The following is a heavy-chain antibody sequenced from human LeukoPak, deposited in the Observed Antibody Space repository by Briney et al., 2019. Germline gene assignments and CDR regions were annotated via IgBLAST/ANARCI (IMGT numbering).Heavy chain of an antibody. CDR2: ISGSGGST. V-gene: IGHV3-23*01. J-gene: IGHJ4*02. CDR3: AKADCISTSCHDY. Sequence: PGGSLRLSCAASGFTFSSYAMSWVRQAPGKGLEWVSAISGSGGSTYYADSVKGRFTISRDSSKNTLYLQMNSLRAEDTAVYYCAKADCISTSCHDYWGQGTLVTVSS. CDR1: GFTFSSYA. D-gene: IGHD2-2*01.